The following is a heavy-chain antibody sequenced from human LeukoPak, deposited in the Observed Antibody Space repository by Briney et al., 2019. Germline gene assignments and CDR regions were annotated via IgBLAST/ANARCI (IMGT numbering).Heavy chain of an antibody. J-gene: IGHJ5*02. D-gene: IGHD2-15*01. Sequence: SETLSLTCSVSGDSVTTYYWSWIRQATGKGLEWIGYVSHDGTTNYTPSLRSRVIMSVDTANNTISLRLTSVTAADTAIYYCARLDCYDVVGCYNHWGRG. V-gene: IGHV4-59*08. CDR3: ARLDCYDVVGCYNH. CDR2: VSHDGTT. CDR1: GDSVTTYY.